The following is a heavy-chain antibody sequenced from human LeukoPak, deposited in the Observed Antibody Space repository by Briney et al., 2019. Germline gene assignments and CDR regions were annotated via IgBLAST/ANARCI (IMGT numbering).Heavy chain of an antibody. J-gene: IGHJ4*02. V-gene: IGHV3-21*01. CDR3: ARDRFGYGGNSGL. CDR2: ISSSSSYI. D-gene: IGHD4-23*01. CDR1: GFTFSSYS. Sequence: GGSLRLSCAASGFTFSSYSMNWVRQAPGKGLEWVLSISSSSSYIYYADSVKGRFTISRDNAKNTLYLQMNSLRAEDTAVYYCARDRFGYGGNSGLWGQGTLVTVSS.